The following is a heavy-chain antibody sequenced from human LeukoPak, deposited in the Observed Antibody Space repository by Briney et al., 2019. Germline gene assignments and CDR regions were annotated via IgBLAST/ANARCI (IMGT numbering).Heavy chain of an antibody. Sequence: PSETLSLTCTVSNDPISSDYFWAWIRRAPGKGLDYLGSVSHSGDTFYNPSLKTRVSISVDTSKNLFSLKLTSVTAADTAIYYCAREREYYYMDVWGKGTTVSVSS. J-gene: IGHJ6*03. V-gene: IGHV4-38-2*02. CDR2: VSHSGDT. CDR3: AREREYYYMDV. CDR1: NDPISSDYF.